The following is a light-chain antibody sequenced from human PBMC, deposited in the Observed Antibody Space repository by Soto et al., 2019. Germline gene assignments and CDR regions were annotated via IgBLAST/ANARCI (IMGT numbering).Light chain of an antibody. CDR3: QQYNSYTST. V-gene: IGKV1-5*03. CDR1: QSISSW. Sequence: DIQMTQSPSTLSASVGDRATITCRASQSISSWLAWYQQKPGQAPKLLIYKASSLESGLPSRFSGSGSGTEFTLTISSLQPDDFADYYCQQYNSYTSTFGQGTKVEIK. J-gene: IGKJ1*01. CDR2: KAS.